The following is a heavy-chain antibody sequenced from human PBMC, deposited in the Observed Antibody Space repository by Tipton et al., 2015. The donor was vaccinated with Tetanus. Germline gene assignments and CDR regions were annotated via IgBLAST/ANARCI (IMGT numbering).Heavy chain of an antibody. CDR1: GFTFSGYA. J-gene: IGHJ5*02. CDR2: ISASGVTR. V-gene: IGHV3-23*01. CDR3: AKGNDYGDYEES. Sequence: SLRLSCAASGFTFSGYAMSWVRQAPGKGLEWVSSISASGVTRLYADSVRGRFPISRDNSKNTLYLQMNSLRAEDTAIYYCAKGNDYGDYEESWGQGTLVTVSS. D-gene: IGHD4-17*01.